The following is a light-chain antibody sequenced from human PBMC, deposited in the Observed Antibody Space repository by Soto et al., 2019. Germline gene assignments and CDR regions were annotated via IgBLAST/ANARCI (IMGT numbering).Light chain of an antibody. Sequence: QSALTQPASVSGSPGQSITISCTGTSSDVGGYNYVSWYQQHPGKAPKLMIYDVSNRPSGVSNRFSGSKSGNTASLTISGLQAEDEADYYCSSYTSSSTSDVVFGRGTKLTVL. CDR1: SSDVGGYNY. V-gene: IGLV2-14*01. J-gene: IGLJ2*01. CDR3: SSYTSSSTSDVV. CDR2: DVS.